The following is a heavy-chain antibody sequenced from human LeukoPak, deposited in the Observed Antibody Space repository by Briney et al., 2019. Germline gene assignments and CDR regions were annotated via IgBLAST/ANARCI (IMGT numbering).Heavy chain of an antibody. CDR2: INPNSGGT. CDR3: ARGSGPNWFDP. Sequence: APEKVSCKASGYTFTGYYMHWVRQAPGQGLEWMGRINPNSGGTNYAQKFQGRVTMTRDTSISTAYMELSRLRSDDTAVYYCARGSGPNWFDPWGQGTLVTVSS. J-gene: IGHJ5*02. CDR1: GYTFTGYY. D-gene: IGHD6-25*01. V-gene: IGHV1-2*06.